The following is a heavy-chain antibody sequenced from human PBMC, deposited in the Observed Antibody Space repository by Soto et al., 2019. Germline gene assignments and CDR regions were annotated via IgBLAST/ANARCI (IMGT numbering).Heavy chain of an antibody. V-gene: IGHV4-39*01. CDR1: GGSISSNSYS. J-gene: IGHJ6*02. Sequence: SETLSLTCSVSGGSISSNSYSWGWIRQPPGKGPEWIGTLYSSRDTYYNPSLKSRVTISADTSQNQFSLDLTSVTATDTAVYFCARHPGYCRGGSCNGQYTLDVWGQGTTVTVSS. CDR2: LYSSRDT. D-gene: IGHD2-15*01. CDR3: ARHPGYCRGGSCNGQYTLDV.